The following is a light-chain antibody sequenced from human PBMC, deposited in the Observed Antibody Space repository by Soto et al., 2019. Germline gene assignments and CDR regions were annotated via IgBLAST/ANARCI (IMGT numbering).Light chain of an antibody. CDR1: RSVSSSY. CDR2: GAS. J-gene: IGKJ1*01. CDR3: QQYGRSSWT. V-gene: IGKV3-20*01. Sequence: EIVLTQSPGTLSLSPGERATLSCRASRSVSSSYLAWYQQKSGQAPRLLIYGASNRATGIPDRFSGSGSGTDFTLTISRLEPEDFAVYYCQQYGRSSWTFGQGTKVDI.